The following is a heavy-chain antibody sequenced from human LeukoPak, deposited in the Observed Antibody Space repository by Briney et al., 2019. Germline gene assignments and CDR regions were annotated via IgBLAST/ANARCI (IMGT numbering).Heavy chain of an antibody. CDR2: IYYSGNT. CDR1: GGSISTSAYY. Sequence: SETLSLTCIVSGGSISTSAYYWGWIRQPPGEGLQWIGSIYYSGNTYYNSSLKSRVTISIDTSTSQFSLRLSSVTAADTAVYYCARGRAFDIWGQGTMVTVSS. CDR3: ARGRAFDI. J-gene: IGHJ3*02. V-gene: IGHV4-39*01.